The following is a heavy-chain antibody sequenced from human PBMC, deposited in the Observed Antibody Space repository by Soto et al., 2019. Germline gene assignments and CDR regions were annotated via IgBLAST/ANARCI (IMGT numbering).Heavy chain of an antibody. V-gene: IGHV3-74*01. CDR3: ARQGSHQYFQH. CDR1: GFTLSTYW. CDR2: ISIDGSTT. Sequence: EVQLVESGGSLVQPGGSLRLSCAASGFTLSTYWMHWVRQAPGKGLVWVSRISIDGSTTTYADSVEGRFTISRDNAKNTLYLQLNSLRAEDTAVYYCARQGSHQYFQHWGQGTLVTVSS. J-gene: IGHJ1*01.